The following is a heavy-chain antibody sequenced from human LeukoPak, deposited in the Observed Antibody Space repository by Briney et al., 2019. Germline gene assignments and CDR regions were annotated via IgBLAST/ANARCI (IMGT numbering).Heavy chain of an antibody. CDR2: IRSKANSYAT. Sequence: GGSLRLSCAASGFTFSGSAMHWVRQASGKGLEWVGRIRSKANSYATAYAAPVKGRFTISRDDSKNTAYLQMNSLKTEATAVYYCTTTIYGDYPYDAFDIWGQGTMVTVSS. V-gene: IGHV3-73*01. D-gene: IGHD4-17*01. J-gene: IGHJ3*02. CDR3: TTTIYGDYPYDAFDI. CDR1: GFTFSGSA.